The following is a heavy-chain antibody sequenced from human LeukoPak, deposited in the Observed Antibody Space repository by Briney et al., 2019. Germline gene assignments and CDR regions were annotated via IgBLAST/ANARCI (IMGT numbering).Heavy chain of an antibody. D-gene: IGHD3-9*01. Sequence: SETLSLTCTVSGGSISSYYWSWIRQPPGKGLEWIGEINHSGSTNYNPSLKSRVTISVDTSKNQFSLKLSSVTAADTAVYYCARDGVVLRYFDWLPPQDYCGMDVWGQGTTVTVSS. CDR1: GGSISSYY. J-gene: IGHJ6*02. CDR2: INHSGST. V-gene: IGHV4-34*01. CDR3: ARDGVVLRYFDWLPPQDYCGMDV.